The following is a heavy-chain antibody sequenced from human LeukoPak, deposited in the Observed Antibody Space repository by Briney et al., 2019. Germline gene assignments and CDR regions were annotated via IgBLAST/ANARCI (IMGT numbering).Heavy chain of an antibody. CDR1: GFTFSSYS. V-gene: IGHV3-21*04. D-gene: IGHD3-22*01. J-gene: IGHJ4*02. CDR2: ISSSSSYI. Sequence: GGSLRLTCAASGFTFSSYSMNWVRQAPGKGLEWVSSISSSSSYIYYADSVTGRFTISRDNAKNSLYLQINSLSAEDTAVYYCAKRGGNYYADWGQGTLVTVSS. CDR3: AKRGGNYYAD.